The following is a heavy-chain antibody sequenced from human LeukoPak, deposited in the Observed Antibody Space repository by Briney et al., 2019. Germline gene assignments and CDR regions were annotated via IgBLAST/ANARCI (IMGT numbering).Heavy chain of an antibody. CDR1: GGSFSGYY. CDR3: ARGQWLVRFFDY. J-gene: IGHJ4*02. D-gene: IGHD6-19*01. Sequence: SETLSLTCAVYGGSFSGYYWSWIRQPPGKGLEWIGEINHSGSTNYDPSLKSRVTISVDTSKNQFSLKLSSVTAADTAVYYCARGQWLVRFFDYWGQGTLVTVSS. V-gene: IGHV4-34*01. CDR2: INHSGST.